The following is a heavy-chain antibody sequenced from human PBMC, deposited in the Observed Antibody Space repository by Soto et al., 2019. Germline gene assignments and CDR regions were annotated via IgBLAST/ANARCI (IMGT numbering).Heavy chain of an antibody. CDR3: ARGWFGADG. J-gene: IGHJ6*04. V-gene: IGHV3-74*01. CDR1: GFTLSGRS. Sequence: EVQLVESGGGLVQPGGSLRLSCAASGFTLSGRSMHWVRQAPGKGLVWVSGIDNAGTDSTYADSVKGRFTSSRDTGKTMRYLQMNSLTVEDTAVYYRARGWFGADGWGKGTTVTVSS. D-gene: IGHD3-10*01. CDR2: IDNAGTDS.